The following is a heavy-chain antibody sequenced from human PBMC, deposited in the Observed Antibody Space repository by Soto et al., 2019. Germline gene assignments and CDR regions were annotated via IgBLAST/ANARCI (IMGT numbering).Heavy chain of an antibody. V-gene: IGHV4-4*07. J-gene: IGHJ3*02. CDR2: IDSSGST. Sequence: SETLSLTCTVSGGPIRSYYWSWIRQPAGKGLERIGRIDSSGSTNYNPSLKSRVTMSVDTSTNQFSLKLRSVTAADTAVYYCARRYCSGGGCYGAFDIWGQGTMVTVSS. CDR1: GGPIRSYY. CDR3: ARRYCSGGGCYGAFDI. D-gene: IGHD2-15*01.